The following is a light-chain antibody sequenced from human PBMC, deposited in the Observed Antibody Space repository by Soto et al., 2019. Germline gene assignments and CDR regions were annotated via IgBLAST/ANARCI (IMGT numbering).Light chain of an antibody. V-gene: IGLV2-8*01. CDR2: EVS. CDR1: SSDVGGYNY. Sequence: QSALTQPPSSSGSPGQSVTISCTGTSSDVGGYNYVSWYQQHPGKAPKLMIYEVSKRPSGVPDRFSGSKSGNTASLTVSGLQVEEEADFYCSSFEASNNLLFGGGTKLTVL. J-gene: IGLJ2*01. CDR3: SSFEASNNLL.